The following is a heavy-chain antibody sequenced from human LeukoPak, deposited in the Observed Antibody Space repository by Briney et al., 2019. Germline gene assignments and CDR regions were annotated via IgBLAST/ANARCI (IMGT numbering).Heavy chain of an antibody. D-gene: IGHD5-18*01. V-gene: IGHV3-21*01. CDR1: GFTFSSYS. Sequence: GGPLSLSFAASGFTFSSYSMNWVRPAPGKGLGWVSSINSSSSYIYYADSVKGRFTISRDNAKNSLYLQMNSLRAEDTAVYYCARQDTAMDYFDYWGQGTLVTVPS. J-gene: IGHJ4*02. CDR2: INSSSSYI. CDR3: ARQDTAMDYFDY.